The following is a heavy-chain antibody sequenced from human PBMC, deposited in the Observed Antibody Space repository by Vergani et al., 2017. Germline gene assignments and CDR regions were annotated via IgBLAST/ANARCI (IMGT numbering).Heavy chain of an antibody. Sequence: QVQLVQSGAEVKKSGASVKVSCKTSGYTFSAYYMHWVRQAPGKGLEWMGWINCNSGGTKYAQRFEGRVTMTRDTSINTAYLDLSRLRSDDPAMYFCARAPRLSSGWYAGWFDLWGQGTLVTVSS. J-gene: IGHJ5*02. CDR3: ARAPRLSSGWYAGWFDL. D-gene: IGHD6-19*01. V-gene: IGHV1-2*02. CDR2: INCNSGGT. CDR1: GYTFSAYY.